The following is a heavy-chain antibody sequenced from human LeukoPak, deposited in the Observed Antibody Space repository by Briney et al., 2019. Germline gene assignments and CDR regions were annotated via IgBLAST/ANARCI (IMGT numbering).Heavy chain of an antibody. CDR1: GFTFSDYY. J-gene: IGHJ5*02. CDR3: ARVSHYYGSGSYWDWFDP. Sequence: GGSLRLSCAASGFTFSDYYMSWIRQAPGKGLEWVSYISSSGSTIYYADSVKGRFTISRDNAKNSLYLQMNSLRAEDTAVYYCARVSHYYGSGSYWDWFDPWGQGTLVTVSS. V-gene: IGHV3-11*04. D-gene: IGHD3-10*01. CDR2: ISSSGSTI.